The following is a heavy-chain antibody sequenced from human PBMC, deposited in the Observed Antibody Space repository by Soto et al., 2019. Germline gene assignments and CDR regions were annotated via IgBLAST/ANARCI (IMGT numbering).Heavy chain of an antibody. Sequence: SETLSLTCTVSGGNISSYYWSWIRKNPGKGLEWIGYIYYSGSTNYNPSLKSRVTISVDTSKNQFSLKLSSVTAADTAVYYCARDIPEYCSSTSCPDAFDIWGQGTMVTVSS. CDR1: GGNISSYY. CDR3: ARDIPEYCSSTSCPDAFDI. CDR2: IYYSGST. J-gene: IGHJ3*02. D-gene: IGHD2-2*01. V-gene: IGHV4-59*01.